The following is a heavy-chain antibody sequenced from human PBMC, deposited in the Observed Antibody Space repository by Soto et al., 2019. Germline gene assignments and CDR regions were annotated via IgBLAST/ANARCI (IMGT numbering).Heavy chain of an antibody. J-gene: IGHJ6*02. V-gene: IGHV1-2*04. D-gene: IGHD2-8*01. CDR1: GYSFTDYH. CDR3: ARGHSTDCSNGVCSFFYNHEMDV. CDR2: INPKSGGT. Sequence: ASVKVSCKASGYSFTDYHIHWVRQAPGQGLEWLGRINPKSGGTSTAQKFQGWVTMTRDRSISTVYMELARMRSDDTAVYFCARGHSTDCSNGVCSFFYNHEMDVWGQGTTVTVSS.